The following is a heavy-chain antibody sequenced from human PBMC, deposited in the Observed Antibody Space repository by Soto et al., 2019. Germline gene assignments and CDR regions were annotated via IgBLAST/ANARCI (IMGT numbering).Heavy chain of an antibody. J-gene: IGHJ4*02. CDR3: AREHSGSSWTDGDY. Sequence: QVQLVQSGAEVKKPGSSVKVSCKASGGTFSSYAISWVRQAPGQWLEWMGGIIPIFGTANYAQKFQGRVTITADESTSTAYMELSSLRSEDTAVYYCAREHSGSSWTDGDYWGQGTLVTVSS. V-gene: IGHV1-69*01. D-gene: IGHD6-13*01. CDR2: IIPIFGTA. CDR1: GGTFSSYA.